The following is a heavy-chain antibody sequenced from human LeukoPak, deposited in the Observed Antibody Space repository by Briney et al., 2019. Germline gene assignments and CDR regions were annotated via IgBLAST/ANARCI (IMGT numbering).Heavy chain of an antibody. CDR2: IVHSGNT. D-gene: IGHD6-13*01. J-gene: IGHJ3*02. CDR1: GGSFSGYY. V-gene: IGHV4-34*12. CDR3: ARFGSSTWYKGAFDI. Sequence: SGTLSLTCAVYGGSFSGYYWSWIRQPPGKGRDWIGEIVHSGNTKYNPSLKSRVTISVDTSKNQFSLNLTSVTAADTAVYYCARFGSSTWYKGAFDIWGQGTMVTVAS.